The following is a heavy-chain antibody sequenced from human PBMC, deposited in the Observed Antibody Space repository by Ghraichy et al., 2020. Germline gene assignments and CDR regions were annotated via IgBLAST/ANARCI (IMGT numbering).Heavy chain of an antibody. CDR2: IYYSGST. D-gene: IGHD3-10*01. J-gene: IGHJ5*02. CDR1: GGSISSSSYY. V-gene: IGHV4-39*01. CDR3: ARVGVGSGSYWEKWFDP. Sequence: SETLSLTCTVSGGSISSSSYYWGWIRQPPGKGLEWIRSIYYSGSTYYNPSLKSRVTISVDTSKNQFSLKLSSVTAADTAVYYCARVGVGSGSYWEKWFDPWGQGTLVTVSS.